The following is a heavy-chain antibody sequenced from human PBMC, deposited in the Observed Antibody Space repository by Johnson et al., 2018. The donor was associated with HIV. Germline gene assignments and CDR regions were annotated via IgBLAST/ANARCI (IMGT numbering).Heavy chain of an antibody. J-gene: IGHJ3*02. D-gene: IGHD5-18*01. Sequence: QMQLVESGGGVVQPGRALRLSCAASGFTFSSSAMHWVRQAPGKGLEWVAVIWYDGSNKYYADSVKGRFTISRDNAKNSLYLQMNSLRAEDTALYYCARDGPRGGYGAFNIWGQGTMVTVSS. CDR2: IWYDGSNK. V-gene: IGHV3-33*08. CDR3: ARDGPRGGYGAFNI. CDR1: GFTFSSSA.